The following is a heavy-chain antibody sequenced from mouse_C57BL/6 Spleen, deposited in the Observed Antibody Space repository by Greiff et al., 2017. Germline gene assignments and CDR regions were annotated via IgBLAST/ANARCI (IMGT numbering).Heavy chain of an antibody. Sequence: QVQLQQPGAELVKPGASVKMSCKASGYTFTSYWITWVKQRPGQGLEWIGDIYPGSGSTNYNEKFKSKATLTVDPSSSTAYMQLSSLTSEDSAVDYWASRGYYGSGSYFDYWGQGTTLTVSS. CDR1: GYTFTSYW. D-gene: IGHD1-1*01. CDR2: IYPGSGST. V-gene: IGHV1-55*01. J-gene: IGHJ2*01. CDR3: ASRGYYGSGSYFDY.